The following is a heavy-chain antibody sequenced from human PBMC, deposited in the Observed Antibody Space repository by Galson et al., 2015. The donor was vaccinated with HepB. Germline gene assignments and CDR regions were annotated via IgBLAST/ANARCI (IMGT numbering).Heavy chain of an antibody. CDR2: ISSSSSYI. V-gene: IGHV3-21*01. CDR3: ARERGLAPYDY. CDR1: GFTFSSYS. J-gene: IGHJ4*02. D-gene: IGHD3-3*02. Sequence: SLRLSCAASGFTFSSYSMNWVRQAPGKGLEWVSSISSSSSYIYYADSVEGRFTISRDNAKNSLYLQMNSLRAEDTAVYYCARERGLAPYDYWGQGTLVTVSS.